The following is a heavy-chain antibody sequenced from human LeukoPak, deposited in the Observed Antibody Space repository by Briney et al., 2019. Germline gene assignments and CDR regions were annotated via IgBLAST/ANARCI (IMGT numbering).Heavy chain of an antibody. D-gene: IGHD3-3*01. CDR3: ARSPVTIFGVVPFDY. J-gene: IGHJ4*02. V-gene: IGHV4-4*07. Sequence: SETLSLTCTVSGGSISSYYWSWIRQPAGKGLEWIGRMYTSGSTNYNPSLKSRVTMSVDTSKNQFSLKLSSVTAADTAVYYCARSPVTIFGVVPFDYWGQGTLVTVSS. CDR1: GGSISSYY. CDR2: MYTSGST.